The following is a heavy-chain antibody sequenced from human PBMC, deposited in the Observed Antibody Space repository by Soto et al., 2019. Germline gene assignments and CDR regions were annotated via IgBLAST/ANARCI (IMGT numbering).Heavy chain of an antibody. J-gene: IGHJ4*02. CDR3: ARDKCPRTSPGYALDY. V-gene: IGHV3-33*01. Sequence: QVQLVESGGGVVQPGESLRLTCEASGFSFKPYGMHWVRQAPGKGLEWVAVIWYDGSSQSSGDSVKGRFTISRDDTKNSVSLLMNSLRAEDTAVYFCARDKCPRTSPGYALDYWGLGTLVSVSS. D-gene: IGHD3-9*01. CDR1: GFSFKPYG. CDR2: IWYDGSSQ.